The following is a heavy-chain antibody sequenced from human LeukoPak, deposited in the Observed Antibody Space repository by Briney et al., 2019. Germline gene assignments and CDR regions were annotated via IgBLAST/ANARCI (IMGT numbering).Heavy chain of an antibody. CDR1: GYTFINYG. CDR2: ISGDNGNT. V-gene: IGHV1-18*01. CDR3: ARFGLGYYFDY. Sequence: ASVKVSCKASGYTFINYGISWVRQAPGQGLEWMGWISGDNGNTNYAQKFQGRVTITADESTSTAYMELSSLRSEDTAVYYCARFGLGYYFDYWGQGTLVTVSS. D-gene: IGHD3/OR15-3a*01. J-gene: IGHJ4*02.